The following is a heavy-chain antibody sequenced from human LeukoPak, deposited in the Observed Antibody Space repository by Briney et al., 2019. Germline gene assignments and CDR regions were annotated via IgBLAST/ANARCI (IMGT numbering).Heavy chain of an antibody. D-gene: IGHD1-26*01. CDR1: GLMFSSYW. J-gene: IGHJ3*02. V-gene: IGHV3-7*01. Sequence: GGSLRLSCAASGLMFSSYWMSWVRQAPGKGLEWVANIKKDGSEMYYVDSVKDRFTISRDNAKNSLYLQMNSLRADDTAVYHCARQETSSYNGAFDIWGQGTMVTVSS. CDR3: ARQETSSYNGAFDI. CDR2: IKKDGSEM.